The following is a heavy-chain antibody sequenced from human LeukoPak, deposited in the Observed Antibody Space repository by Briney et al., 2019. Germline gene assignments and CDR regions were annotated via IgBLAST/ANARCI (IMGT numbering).Heavy chain of an antibody. CDR1: GFTVSSNY. CDR2: IYTGGST. D-gene: IGHD6-19*01. Sequence: GGSLRLSCAASGFTVSSNYMSWVRQAPGKGLEWVSVIYTGGSTNYADSVKGRFTISRDNSKNTLYLQMNSLRAEDTAVYYCARGLPPAVADPPLDYWGQGTLVTVSS. J-gene: IGHJ4*02. CDR3: ARGLPPAVADPPLDY. V-gene: IGHV3-53*01.